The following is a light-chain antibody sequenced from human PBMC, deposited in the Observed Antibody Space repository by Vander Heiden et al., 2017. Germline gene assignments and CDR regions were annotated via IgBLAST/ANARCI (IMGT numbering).Light chain of an antibody. J-gene: IGKJ2*01. Sequence: EVVLTQSPATQSLSPGERATLSCRASQSVSTSLVWYQQKPGQAPRLLIYDASNRATGIPARFSGSGSGTDFTLTIGSLEPEDFAVYYCQHRSNWPPYTFGQGTKLEIK. CDR3: QHRSNWPPYT. CDR1: QSVSTS. CDR2: DAS. V-gene: IGKV3-11*01.